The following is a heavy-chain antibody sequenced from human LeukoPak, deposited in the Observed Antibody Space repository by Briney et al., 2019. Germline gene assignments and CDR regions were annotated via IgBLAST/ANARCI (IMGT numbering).Heavy chain of an antibody. CDR2: ISWNSGSI. CDR3: AKGLFYASSGYRGDSPIDY. CDR1: GFTFDDYA. D-gene: IGHD3-22*01. V-gene: IGHV3-9*01. Sequence: GRSLRLSCAASGFTFDDYAMHWVRQAPGKGLEWVSGISWNSGSIGYADSVKGRFTISRDNAKNSLYLQMNRLRAEDTALYYCAKGLFYASSGYRGDSPIDYWGQGTLVTVSS. J-gene: IGHJ4*02.